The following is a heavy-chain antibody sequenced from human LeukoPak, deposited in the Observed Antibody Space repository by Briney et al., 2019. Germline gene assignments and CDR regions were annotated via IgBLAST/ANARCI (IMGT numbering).Heavy chain of an antibody. CDR3: TGRKFQLSGGWYVGY. V-gene: IGHV4-34*01. CDR1: GESFSGYY. D-gene: IGHD6-19*01. J-gene: IGHJ4*02. Sequence: SETLSLTCAVYGESFSGYYWSWIRHPPGKGREWVGEINHSGSTNYNPSLTSRVTISVDKPQNQFPLKLNSVAVAATAGYYCTGRKFQLSGGWYVGYWGQGTLVTVSS. CDR2: INHSGST.